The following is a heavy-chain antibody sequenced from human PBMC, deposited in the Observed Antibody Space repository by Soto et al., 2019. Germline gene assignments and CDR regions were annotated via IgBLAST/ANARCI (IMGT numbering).Heavy chain of an antibody. V-gene: IGHV3-48*03. CDR1: GFTFSLLE. CDR3: TRAAWFTYLSFY. CDR2: ISSSGSTA. D-gene: IGHD3-10*01. J-gene: IGHJ4*02. Sequence: PRGSLLLSCASSGFTFSLLELHWVRQAPGKGLEWISYISSSGSTAYYASSVEGRFTISRDNANNSVYLQMDSLRAEDTALYYCTRAAWFTYLSFYWGQGAMVTVSS.